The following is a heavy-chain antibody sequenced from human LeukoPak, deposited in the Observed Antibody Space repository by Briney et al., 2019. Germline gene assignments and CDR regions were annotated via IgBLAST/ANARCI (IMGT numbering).Heavy chain of an antibody. CDR3: ARARGGGVPSSGWYFDY. J-gene: IGHJ4*02. V-gene: IGHV4-34*01. CDR1: GGSFSGYY. CDR2: INHSGST. D-gene: IGHD6-19*01. Sequence: SETLSLTCAVYGGSFSGYYWSWIRQPPGKGLEWIGEINHSGSTNYNPSLKSRVTISVDTSKNQFSLKLSSVTGADTAVYYCARARGGGVPSSGWYFDYWGQGTLVTVSS.